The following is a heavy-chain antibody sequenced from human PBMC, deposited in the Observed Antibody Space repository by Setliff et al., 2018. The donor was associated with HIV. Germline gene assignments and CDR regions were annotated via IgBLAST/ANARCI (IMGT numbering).Heavy chain of an antibody. D-gene: IGHD3-22*01. CDR1: GGSFSGYY. CDR3: AADISGYTFDY. V-gene: IGHV4-34*01. J-gene: IGHJ4*02. Sequence: PSETLSLTCAVYGGSFSGYYWSWIRQPPGKGLEWIAEINHSGSTNYNPSLKSRVTISVDTSKNQFSLKLTSVTAADTAVYYCAADISGYTFDYWGQGTLVTVSS. CDR2: INHSGST.